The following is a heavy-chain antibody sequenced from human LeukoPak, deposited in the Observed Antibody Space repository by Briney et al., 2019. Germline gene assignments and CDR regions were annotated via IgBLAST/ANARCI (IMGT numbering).Heavy chain of an antibody. V-gene: IGHV4-39*01. CDR3: VSPRGFSYGYFDY. CDR2: IYYSKNT. D-gene: IGHD5-18*01. CDR1: GGSISSSSAY. J-gene: IGHJ4*02. Sequence: SETLSLTCTVSGGSISSSSAYWGWIRQPPGKGLEWIRSIYYSKNTYYNPSLKSRVTISADTSKNQFPLTLGSVSATDTAVYYCVSPRGFSYGYFDYWGQGTLVTVSS.